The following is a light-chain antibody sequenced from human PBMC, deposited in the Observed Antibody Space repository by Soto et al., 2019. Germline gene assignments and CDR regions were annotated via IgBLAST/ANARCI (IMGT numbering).Light chain of an antibody. V-gene: IGKV1-5*03. CDR2: KAS. Sequence: DIQMTQSPSTLSASVGDRVTITCRASQSISASLAWYQQKPGKAPNLLIYKASSLESGVPSRFSGIGSGTQFTLTISSLQPDDFATYFCQQYDSYPVTFGQGTRLEMK. CDR1: QSISAS. J-gene: IGKJ5*01. CDR3: QQYDSYPVT.